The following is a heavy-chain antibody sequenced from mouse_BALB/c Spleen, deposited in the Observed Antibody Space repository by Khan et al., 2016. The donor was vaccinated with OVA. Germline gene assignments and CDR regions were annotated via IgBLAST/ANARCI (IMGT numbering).Heavy chain of an antibody. CDR2: ISSGGHYT. J-gene: IGHJ3*01. CDR1: GFTFSTYG. V-gene: IGHV5-6*01. Sequence: EVELVESGGDLVKPGGSLKLSCAASGFTFSTYGMSWVRQTPDMRLEWVATISSGGHYTYYPDSVKGRFTISRDNAKNTLYLQMSSLKSEDTAIYDCARLAYYYNSGGFAYWGQGTLVTVSA. CDR3: ARLAYYYNSGGFAY. D-gene: IGHD1-1*01.